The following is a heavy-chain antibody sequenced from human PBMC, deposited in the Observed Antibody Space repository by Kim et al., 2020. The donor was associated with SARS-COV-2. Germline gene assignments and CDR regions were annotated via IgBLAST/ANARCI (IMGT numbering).Heavy chain of an antibody. D-gene: IGHD2-8*02. Sequence: GGSLRLSCAASGFSIVEYSMTWVRQAPGKGPEWMANIKPDGTGKSNVDSVSGRCSITIDSAKNTLYLQMDSLRVETTAADYYEGSCIGRAWWSPFDVDV. CDR1: GFSIVEYS. CDR3: EGSCIGRAWWSPFDVDV. V-gene: IGHV3-7*03. J-gene: IGHJ6*01. CDR2: IKPDGTGK.